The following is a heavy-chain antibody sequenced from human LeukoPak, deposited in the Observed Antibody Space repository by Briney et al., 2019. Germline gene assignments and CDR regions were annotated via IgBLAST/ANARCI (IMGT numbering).Heavy chain of an antibody. CDR3: AKARYCSSTSCYRSSDY. D-gene: IGHD2-2*02. Sequence: PGGSLRLSCAASGFTFSSYGMHWVRQAPGKGLEWVSAISGSGGSTYYADSVKGRFTISRDNSKNTLYLQMNSLRAEDTAVYYCAKARYCSSTSCYRSSDYWGQGTLVTVSS. V-gene: IGHV3-23*01. CDR2: ISGSGGST. J-gene: IGHJ4*02. CDR1: GFTFSSYG.